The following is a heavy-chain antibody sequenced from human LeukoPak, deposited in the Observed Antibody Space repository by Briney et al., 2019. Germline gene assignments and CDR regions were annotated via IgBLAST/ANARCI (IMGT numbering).Heavy chain of an antibody. CDR3: ARDQPVLLWFGEPSSGMDV. Sequence: GGSLRLSCAASGFTFSSYAMSWVRQAPGKGLEWVSAISGSGGNTYYADSVKGRFTISRDNSKNTLYLQMNSLRAEDTAVYYCARDQPVLLWFGEPSSGMDVWGQGTTVTVSS. CDR2: ISGSGGNT. CDR1: GFTFSSYA. D-gene: IGHD3-10*01. V-gene: IGHV3-23*01. J-gene: IGHJ6*02.